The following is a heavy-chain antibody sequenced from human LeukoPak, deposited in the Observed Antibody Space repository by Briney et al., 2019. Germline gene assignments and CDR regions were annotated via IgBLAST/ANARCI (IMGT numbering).Heavy chain of an antibody. J-gene: IGHJ4*02. CDR2: ITVNNGYT. CDR1: GYTFTSHG. Sequence: ASVTVSCTAAGYTFTSHGFIWLRQAPGQGLEWMGWITVNNGYTKYAQELQGRVTMTTDTSTSTAYMELRSLRSDDTAVYYCAKVHCISTNCNHIWTYFDYWGQGALVTVSS. CDR3: AKVHCISTNCNHIWTYFDY. V-gene: IGHV1-18*01. D-gene: IGHD2-2*01.